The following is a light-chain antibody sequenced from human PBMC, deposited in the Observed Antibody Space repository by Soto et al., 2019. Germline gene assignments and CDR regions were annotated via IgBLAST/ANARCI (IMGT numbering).Light chain of an antibody. Sequence: QSVLTQPASVSGSPGHSITISCTGTSSDVGGYNYVSWYQQHPGRAPKLMMYDVSNRPSGVSNRFSGSKSGNTASLTISGLQAEDEADYYCSSYTSSSTLLYVFGTGTKLTVL. CDR2: DVS. CDR3: SSYTSSSTLLYV. V-gene: IGLV2-14*01. J-gene: IGLJ1*01. CDR1: SSDVGGYNY.